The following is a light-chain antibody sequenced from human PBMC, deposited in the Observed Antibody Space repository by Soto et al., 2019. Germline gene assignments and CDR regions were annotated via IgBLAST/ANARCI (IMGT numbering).Light chain of an antibody. CDR1: QSFSTY. CDR3: QKYNSAPLT. CDR2: AAS. Sequence: DFQMNQSTSSPSASERDRVTITYRASQSFSTYLAWYQQKPGKIPNLLIYAASTLQAGVPSRFSGSGSGTDFTLTIGILQPEDVAAYYCQKYNSAPLTFGGGTKVDIK. J-gene: IGKJ4*01. V-gene: IGKV1-27*01.